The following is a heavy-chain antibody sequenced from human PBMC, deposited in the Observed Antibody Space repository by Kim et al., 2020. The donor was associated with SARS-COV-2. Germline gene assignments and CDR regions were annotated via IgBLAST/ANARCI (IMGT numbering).Heavy chain of an antibody. CDR2: VSAAGLRT. D-gene: IGHD1-26*01. CDR1: GYTFSSYA. Sequence: GGSLRLSCAASGYTFSSYAMTWVRQAPGKGLEWVAAVSAAGLRTYYADSLKGRFTISRDNSKNTVNLQMNSLRPEDSAVYYCAKGQSGTRQERNVDYWG. V-gene: IGHV3-23*01. CDR3: AKGQSGTRQERNVDY. J-gene: IGHJ4*01.